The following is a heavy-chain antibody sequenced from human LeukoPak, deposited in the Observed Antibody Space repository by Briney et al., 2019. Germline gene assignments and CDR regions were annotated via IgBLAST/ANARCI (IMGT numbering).Heavy chain of an antibody. J-gene: IGHJ5*02. CDR3: AREYCSSTSCYGFDP. Sequence: GASVKVSCKASGGTFSSYAISWVRQAPGQGLEWMGGIIPIFGTANYAQKFQGRVTITADESTSTAYMELSSLRSEDTAVYYCAREYCSSTSCYGFDPWGQRTLVTVSS. CDR1: GGTFSSYA. D-gene: IGHD2-2*01. CDR2: IIPIFGTA. V-gene: IGHV1-69*13.